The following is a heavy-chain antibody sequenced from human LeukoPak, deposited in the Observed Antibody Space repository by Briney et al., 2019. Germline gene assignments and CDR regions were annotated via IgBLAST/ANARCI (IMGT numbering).Heavy chain of an antibody. CDR1: GFTFSNFA. J-gene: IGHJ4*02. CDR2: ISANGGAT. V-gene: IGHV3-23*01. Sequence: PGGSLRLFCAASGFTFSNFAMSWVRQAPGKGLECVSLISANGGATYYADSVKGRFTISSDTSKNPLYLQMNSLRAEDTAVYYCARDLSPVVRASPMGYWGQGTPVTVSS. CDR3: ARDLSPVVRASPMGY. D-gene: IGHD3-10*01.